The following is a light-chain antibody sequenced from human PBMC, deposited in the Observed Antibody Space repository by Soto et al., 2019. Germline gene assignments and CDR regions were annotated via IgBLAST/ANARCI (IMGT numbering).Light chain of an antibody. CDR3: QQYNSSPPFT. V-gene: IGKV3-15*01. CDR2: GAS. Sequence: EMVMTQSPATLSVSPGERATLSCRASQSVSSNLAWYQQKPGQAPRLLIYGASTRATGIPARFSGSGSGTEFTLTISSLQSEDFAVYYCQQYNSSPPFTFGPGTRVDIK. CDR1: QSVSSN. J-gene: IGKJ3*01.